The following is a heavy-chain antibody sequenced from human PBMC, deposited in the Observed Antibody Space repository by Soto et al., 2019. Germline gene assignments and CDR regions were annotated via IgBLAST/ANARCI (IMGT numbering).Heavy chain of an antibody. D-gene: IGHD1-26*01. V-gene: IGHV4-34*02. CDR2: INYTGTT. Sequence: QVQLQQWGAGLLKPSETLSLTCAVNGGSFSGYSWTWIRQAPGKGLDWIGEINYTGTTNYSPSLKSRVTLTVETSKNQFSLELRSVSAADTAVYYCAREGGSGCYYYDYWGHGTLVTVSA. CDR1: GGSFSGYS. J-gene: IGHJ4*01. CDR3: AREGGSGCYYYDY.